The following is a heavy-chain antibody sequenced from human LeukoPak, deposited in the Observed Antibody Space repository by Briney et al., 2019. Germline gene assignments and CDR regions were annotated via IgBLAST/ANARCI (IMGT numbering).Heavy chain of an antibody. J-gene: IGHJ4*02. Sequence: SETLSLTCTVSGYSISSGYYWGWIRQPPGKGLEWIGSIYHSGSTYYNPSLKSRVTISVDTSKNQFSLKLSSVTAADTAVYYCASVPYYYDSSGYYYFDYWGQGTLVTVSS. V-gene: IGHV4-38-2*02. CDR3: ASVPYYYDSSGYYYFDY. CDR2: IYHSGST. CDR1: GYSISSGYY. D-gene: IGHD3-22*01.